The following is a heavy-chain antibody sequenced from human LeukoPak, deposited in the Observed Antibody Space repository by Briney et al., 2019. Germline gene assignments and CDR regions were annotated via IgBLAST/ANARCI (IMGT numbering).Heavy chain of an antibody. CDR2: ISWNSGSI. Sequence: GGSLRLSCAASGFTFDDYAMHWVRHAPGKGLEWVSGISWNSGSIGYADSVKGRFTISRDNAKNSLYLQMNSLRAEDTALYYCAKDGGGGELDYWGQGTLVTVSS. CDR3: AKDGGGGELDY. D-gene: IGHD2-15*01. J-gene: IGHJ4*02. V-gene: IGHV3-9*01. CDR1: GFTFDDYA.